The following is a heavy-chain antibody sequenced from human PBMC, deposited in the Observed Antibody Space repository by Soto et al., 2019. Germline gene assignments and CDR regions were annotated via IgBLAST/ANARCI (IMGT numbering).Heavy chain of an antibody. J-gene: IGHJ4*02. CDR1: VFTFSSSA. CDR2: ISGSGGST. Sequence: GGSLKLSCAASVFTFSSSAMSWFRQAAGKGLEWVSAISGSGGSTYYADSVKGRFTISRDNSKNTLYLQMNSLRAEDTAVYYCASSPIAAAGHFDYWGQGTLVTVSS. D-gene: IGHD6-13*01. V-gene: IGHV3-23*01. CDR3: ASSPIAAAGHFDY.